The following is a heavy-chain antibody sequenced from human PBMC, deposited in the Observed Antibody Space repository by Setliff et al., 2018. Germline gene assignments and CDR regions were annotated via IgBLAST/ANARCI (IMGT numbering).Heavy chain of an antibody. CDR3: ASSSGSSSNDAFDI. D-gene: IGHD1-26*01. Sequence: GESLKISCKGSGYRFSSHWIGWERQMPGKGLEWMGIIYPGDSDTRYSPSFQGQVTISADKSISTAYLQWSSLKASDTAMYYCASSSGSSSNDAFDIWGQGTTVTVSS. CDR2: IYPGDSDT. V-gene: IGHV5-51*01. CDR1: GYRFSSHW. J-gene: IGHJ3*02.